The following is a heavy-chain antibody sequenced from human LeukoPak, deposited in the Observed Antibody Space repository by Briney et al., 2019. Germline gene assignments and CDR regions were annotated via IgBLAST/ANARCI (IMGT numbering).Heavy chain of an antibody. D-gene: IGHD3-10*01. CDR2: INPNSGGT. Sequence: ASVKVSCKASGYTFTGYYMHWVRQAPGQGLEWMGWINPNSGGTNYAQKFQGRVTMTRDTSISTAYMELSRLRSDDTAVYYCASGVRGVIITPLLTKWGQGTLVTVSS. V-gene: IGHV1-2*02. CDR3: ASGVRGVIITPLLTK. J-gene: IGHJ4*02. CDR1: GYTFTGYY.